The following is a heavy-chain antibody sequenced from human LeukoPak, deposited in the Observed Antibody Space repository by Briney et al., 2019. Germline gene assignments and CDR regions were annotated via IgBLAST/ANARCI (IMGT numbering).Heavy chain of an antibody. CDR3: ARVRGYYDSSGPRDY. CDR1: GYTFTSYG. Sequence: ASLKVSCEASGYTFTSYGISCVPQAPGQGLKWMGWISAYNGNTNYAQKLQGRVTMTTDTSTSTAYMELRSLRSDDTAVYYCARVRGYYDSSGPRDYWGQGTLVTVSS. D-gene: IGHD3-22*01. CDR2: ISAYNGNT. V-gene: IGHV1-18*01. J-gene: IGHJ4*02.